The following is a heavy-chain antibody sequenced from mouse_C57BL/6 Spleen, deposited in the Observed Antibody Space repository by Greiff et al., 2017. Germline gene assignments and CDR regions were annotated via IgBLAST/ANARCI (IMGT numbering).Heavy chain of an antibody. CDR1: GYTFTSYG. CDR3: ARGTTVVAPGGRYFDY. Sequence: QVQLKQSGAELARPGASVKLSCKASGYTFTSYGISWVKQRTGQGLEWIGEIYPRSGNTYYNEKFKGKATLTADKSSSTAYMELRSLTSEDSAVYFCARGTTVVAPGGRYFDYWGQGTTLTVSS. J-gene: IGHJ2*01. V-gene: IGHV1-81*01. CDR2: IYPRSGNT. D-gene: IGHD1-1*01.